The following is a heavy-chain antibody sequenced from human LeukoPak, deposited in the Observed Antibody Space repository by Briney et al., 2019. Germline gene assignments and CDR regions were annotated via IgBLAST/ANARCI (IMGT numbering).Heavy chain of an antibody. V-gene: IGHV3-9*03. D-gene: IGHD6-25*01. J-gene: IGHJ4*02. Sequence: GGSLRLSCAASGFTFSSHRMSWVRQAPGKGLEWVSGISWNSGSIGYADSVKGRFTISRDNAKNSLYLQMNSLRAEDMALYYCAKDRSGFTKYYFDYWGQGTLVTVSS. CDR2: ISWNSGSI. CDR1: GFTFSSHR. CDR3: AKDRSGFTKYYFDY.